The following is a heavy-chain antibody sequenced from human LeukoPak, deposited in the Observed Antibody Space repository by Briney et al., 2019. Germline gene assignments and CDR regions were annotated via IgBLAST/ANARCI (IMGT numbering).Heavy chain of an antibody. D-gene: IGHD6-13*01. J-gene: IGHJ4*02. V-gene: IGHV3-30*01. CDR2: ISYDGSNK. CDR1: GFTFSSYA. CDR3: TKDRRPDGSSSWASDY. Sequence: GRSLRLSCAASGFTFSSYAMHWVRQAPGKGLEWVAVISYDGSNKYYADSVKGRFTISRDNAKNSLFLQMNSLTPEDTALYYCTKDRRPDGSSSWASDYWGQGTLVIVSS.